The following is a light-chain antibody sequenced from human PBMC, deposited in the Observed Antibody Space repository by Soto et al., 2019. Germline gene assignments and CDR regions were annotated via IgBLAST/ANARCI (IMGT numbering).Light chain of an antibody. CDR2: AAS. CDR1: QGISTY. V-gene: IGKV1-8*01. Sequence: AIRMTQSPSSFSASTGDRVTITCRASQGISTYLAWYQQKPGKAPKLLIYAASTLQSGVPSKFSGSGSGTDFTLTISGLQSEDFATYYSQQYYSYPYTFGQGTKLEIK. CDR3: QQYYSYPYT. J-gene: IGKJ2*01.